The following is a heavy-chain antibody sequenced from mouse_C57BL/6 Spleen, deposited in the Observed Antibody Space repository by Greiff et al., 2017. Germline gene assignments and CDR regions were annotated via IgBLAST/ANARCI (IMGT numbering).Heavy chain of an antibody. CDR3: AREWALLLDY. CDR2: ISDGGSYT. Sequence: EVKLVESGGGLVKPGGSLKLSCAASGFTFSSYAMSWVRQTPEKRLEWVATISDGGSYTYYPDNVKGRFTISRDNAKNNLYLQMSHLKSEDTAMYYCAREWALLLDYWGQGTTLTVSS. V-gene: IGHV5-4*01. CDR1: GFTFSSYA. J-gene: IGHJ2*01. D-gene: IGHD1-1*01.